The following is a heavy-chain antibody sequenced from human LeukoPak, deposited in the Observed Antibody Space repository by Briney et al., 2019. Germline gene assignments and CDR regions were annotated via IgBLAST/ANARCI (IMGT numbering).Heavy chain of an antibody. CDR3: AKDLGWTTGY. CDR1: GFTFDSYA. Sequence: TGGPLRLSCVASGFTFDSYALKWVRQAPGKGPEWVSAISGSGGTTYYADSVKGRFTISRDNSKNTLYLQMNSLRAEDTAVYYCAKDLGWTTGYWGQGILVTVSS. J-gene: IGHJ4*02. CDR2: ISGSGGTT. V-gene: IGHV3-23*01. D-gene: IGHD4-17*01.